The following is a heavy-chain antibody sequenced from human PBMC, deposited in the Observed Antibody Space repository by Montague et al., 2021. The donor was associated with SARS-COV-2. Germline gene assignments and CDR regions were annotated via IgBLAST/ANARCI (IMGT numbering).Heavy chain of an antibody. V-gene: IGHV4-59*02. CDR2: AYYSRSS. CDR3: VRDPAPSGSGTFYDY. Sequence: SETLSLTCTVSGDSVSHDFWTWIRQPPGKGLKWIGYAYYSRSSSCNPSLRGRVSIAVDTSKNQFSLRLSTVTAADTAIYYCVRDPAPSGSGTFYDYWGQGTLVAVSS. CDR1: GDSVSHDF. J-gene: IGHJ4*02. D-gene: IGHD1-26*01.